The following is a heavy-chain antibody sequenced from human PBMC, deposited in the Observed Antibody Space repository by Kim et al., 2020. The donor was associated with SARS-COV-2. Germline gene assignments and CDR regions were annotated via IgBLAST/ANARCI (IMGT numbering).Heavy chain of an antibody. CDR1: GFTFSSYG. V-gene: IGHV3-33*05. Sequence: GGSLRLSCAASGFTFSSYGMHWVRQAPGKGLEWVAVISYDGSNKYYADSVKGRFTISRDNSKNTLYLQMNSLRAEDTAVYYCAREASRLRWSHFYYWGQG. CDR2: ISYDGSNK. CDR3: AREASRLRWSHFYY. J-gene: IGHJ4*02. D-gene: IGHD4-17*01.